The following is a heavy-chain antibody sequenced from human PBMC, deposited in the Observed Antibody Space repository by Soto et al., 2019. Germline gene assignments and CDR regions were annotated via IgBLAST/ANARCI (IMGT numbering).Heavy chain of an antibody. J-gene: IGHJ4*02. CDR1: GGSISSYY. CDR2: IYYSGST. Sequence: QVQLQESGPGLVKPSETLSLTCTVSGGSISSYYWSWIRQPPGKGLEWIGYIYYSGSTNYNPSLKSRASISEDTSKHQFSLKLRAVTAADTDVYYCARYPIAAAGRDYWGQGTLVTVSS. D-gene: IGHD6-13*01. CDR3: ARYPIAAAGRDY. V-gene: IGHV4-59*01.